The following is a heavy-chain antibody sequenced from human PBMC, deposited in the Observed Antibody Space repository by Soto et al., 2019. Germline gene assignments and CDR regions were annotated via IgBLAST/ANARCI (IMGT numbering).Heavy chain of an antibody. Sequence: EVQLLESGGDLVQPGGSLRLACAASGFSFSSYAMVWVRQAPGKGLEWVSVISARGGSSYFADSVKGRFTISRDNSKNVLSLQMNSLRADDTAVYYCARGGTSTTYWGLFYNWGQGTLVTVSS. CDR1: GFSFSSYA. V-gene: IGHV3-23*01. CDR2: ISARGGSS. D-gene: IGHD7-27*01. CDR3: ARGGTSTTYWGLFYN. J-gene: IGHJ4*02.